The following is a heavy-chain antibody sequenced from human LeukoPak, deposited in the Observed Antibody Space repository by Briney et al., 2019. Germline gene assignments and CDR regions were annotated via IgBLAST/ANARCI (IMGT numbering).Heavy chain of an antibody. CDR3: ARVDYGDYAAPFDY. CDR1: GDSISSGTYS. D-gene: IGHD4-17*01. CDR2: IYYSGTT. J-gene: IGHJ4*02. V-gene: IGHV4-30-4*07. Sequence: SETLSLTCAVSGDSISSGTYSWSWIRQPPGKGLEWIGYIYYSGTTYYNPSLKSRVTISVDTSKNQFSLKLSSVTAADTAVYYCARVDYGDYAAPFDYWGQGTLVTVSS.